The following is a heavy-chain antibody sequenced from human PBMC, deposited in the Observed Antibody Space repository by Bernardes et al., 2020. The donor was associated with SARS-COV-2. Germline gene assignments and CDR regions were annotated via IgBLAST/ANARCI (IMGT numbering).Heavy chain of an antibody. CDR3: AKGGCRYGS. CDR2: IKEDGSEK. D-gene: IGHD5-18*01. CDR1: GFTFSSYW. Sequence: GGSLRLSCAASGFTFSSYWMSWVRQAPGKGLEWVANIKEDGSEKNYVDSVKGRFSISRDNAKNSLYLQMNSLRAEDTAVYYCAKGGCRYGSWGHGTLVTGTS. J-gene: IGHJ5*01. V-gene: IGHV3-7*01.